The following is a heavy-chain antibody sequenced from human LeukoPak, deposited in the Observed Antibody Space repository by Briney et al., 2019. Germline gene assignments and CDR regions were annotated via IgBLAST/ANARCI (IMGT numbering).Heavy chain of an antibody. J-gene: IGHJ4*02. CDR2: INHSGST. CDR1: GGSFSGYY. V-gene: IGHV4-34*01. CDR3: ARGWSLGELSSPFDY. Sequence: SETLSLTCAVYGGSFSGYYWTWIRQPPGKGLEWIGEINHSGSTNYNPSLKSRVTISVDTSMNQFSLKLSSVTAADTAVYYCARGWSLGELSSPFDYWGQGTLVTVSS. D-gene: IGHD3-16*02.